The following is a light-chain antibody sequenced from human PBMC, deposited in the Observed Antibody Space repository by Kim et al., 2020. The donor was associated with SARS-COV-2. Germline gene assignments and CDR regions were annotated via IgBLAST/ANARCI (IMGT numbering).Light chain of an antibody. CDR3: CSYAGTSTPYV. CDR2: EVT. V-gene: IGLV2-23*02. CDR1: SSGVGSYNL. J-gene: IGLJ1*01. Sequence: QSITISCTGTSSGVGSYNLVSWYQQHPGKAPKLMIYEVTKRPSGVSNRFSASKSGNTASLTISGLQAEDEADYYCCSYAGTSTPYVFGTGTKVTVL.